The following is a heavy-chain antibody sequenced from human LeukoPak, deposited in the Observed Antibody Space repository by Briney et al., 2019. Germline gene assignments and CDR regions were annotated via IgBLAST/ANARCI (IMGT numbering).Heavy chain of an antibody. CDR1: GFTFSSYS. D-gene: IGHD1-26*01. Sequence: GGSLRLSCAASGFTFSSYSMNWVRQAPGKGLEWVSSITSSSSYIYYADSVKGRFTISRDNAKNSLYLQMNSLRAEDTPVYYCARQGRNSWELLRRSSYFDYWGQGTLVTVSS. J-gene: IGHJ4*02. CDR3: ARQGRNSWELLRRSSYFDY. CDR2: ITSSSSYI. V-gene: IGHV3-21*01.